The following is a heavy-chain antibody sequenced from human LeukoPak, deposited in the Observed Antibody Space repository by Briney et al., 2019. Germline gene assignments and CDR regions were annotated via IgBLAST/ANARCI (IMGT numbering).Heavy chain of an antibody. CDR1: RYIFTDYS. J-gene: IGHJ4*02. Sequence: ASVKVSCKASRYIFTDYSLHWVRQAPGQGLEWMGWINPNSGSTYHAQKFQGWVTMTRDTSISTAYMELSRLTSDDTAVYYCAKGWGAITVAGTTDYWGQGTLVTVSS. CDR3: AKGWGAITVAGTTDY. D-gene: IGHD6-19*01. CDR2: INPNSGST. V-gene: IGHV1-2*04.